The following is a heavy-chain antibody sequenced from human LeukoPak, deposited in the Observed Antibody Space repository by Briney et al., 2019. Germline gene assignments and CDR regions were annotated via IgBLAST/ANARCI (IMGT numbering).Heavy chain of an antibody. CDR2: INHSGST. Sequence: PSETLSLTCAVYGGSFSGYCWSWIRQPPGKGLELIGEINHSGSTNYNPSLKSRVTISVDTSKNQFSLKLSSVTAADTAVYYCANRIAAVGTNWFDPWGQGTLVTVSS. CDR3: ANRIAAVGTNWFDP. V-gene: IGHV4-34*01. J-gene: IGHJ5*02. CDR1: GGSFSGYC. D-gene: IGHD6-13*01.